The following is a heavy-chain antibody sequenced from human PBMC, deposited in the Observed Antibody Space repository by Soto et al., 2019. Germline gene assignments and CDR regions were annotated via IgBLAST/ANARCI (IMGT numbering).Heavy chain of an antibody. D-gene: IGHD2-15*01. CDR2: IYHSGST. V-gene: IGHV4-30-2*01. J-gene: IGHJ5*02. Sequence: QLQLQESGSGLVKPSQTLSLTCAVSGGSISSGGYSWSWIRQPPGKGLEWIGYIYHSGSTYYNPSLQRRVTISVDRSKNQFSLKLSSVTAADTAVYYCARYGLEYCSGGSCSGWFDPWGQGTLVTVSS. CDR1: GGSISSGGYS. CDR3: ARYGLEYCSGGSCSGWFDP.